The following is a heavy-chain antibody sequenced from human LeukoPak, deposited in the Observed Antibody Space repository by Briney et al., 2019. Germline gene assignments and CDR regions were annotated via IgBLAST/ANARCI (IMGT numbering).Heavy chain of an antibody. D-gene: IGHD6-19*01. J-gene: IGHJ4*02. CDR1: GYTFTSCG. Sequence: ASVKVSCKASGYTFTSCGICWVRQAPGQGPEWMGWVSAYNGNTNYAQKLQGRVTMTTDTSTSTAYMELRSLRSDDTAVYYCARSSVAGVLRDFDYWGQGTLVTVSS. CDR2: VSAYNGNT. V-gene: IGHV1-18*01. CDR3: ARSSVAGVLRDFDY.